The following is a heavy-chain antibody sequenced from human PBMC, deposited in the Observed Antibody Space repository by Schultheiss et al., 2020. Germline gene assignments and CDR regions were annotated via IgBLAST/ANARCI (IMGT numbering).Heavy chain of an antibody. CDR3: ARDRIADGGWFTP. CDR2: TYYRSKWYT. D-gene: IGHD6-13*01. J-gene: IGHJ5*02. V-gene: IGHV6-1*01. CDR1: GDSVSSNSAA. Sequence: SQTLSLTCAISGDSVSSNSAAWNWIRQSPSRGLEWLGRTYYRSKWYTDYAVFVQSRITINPDTSKNQFSLQLNSVTPEDTAVYFCARDRIADGGWFTPWGQGTLVTVSS.